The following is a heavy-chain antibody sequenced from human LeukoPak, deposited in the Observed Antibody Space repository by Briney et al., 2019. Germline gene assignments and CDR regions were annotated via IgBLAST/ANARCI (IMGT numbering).Heavy chain of an antibody. CDR3: ASSGGDYDLYQHGHDQSYYFDY. J-gene: IGHJ4*02. V-gene: IGHV4-34*01. Sequence: SETLSLTCAVYGGSFSGYYWSWIRQPPGKGLEWIGEINHSGSTNYNPSLKSRVTISVDTSKNQFSLKLSSVTAADTAVYYCASSGGDYDLYQHGHDQSYYFDYWGQGTLVTVSS. CDR2: INHSGST. D-gene: IGHD4-17*01. CDR1: GGSFSGYY.